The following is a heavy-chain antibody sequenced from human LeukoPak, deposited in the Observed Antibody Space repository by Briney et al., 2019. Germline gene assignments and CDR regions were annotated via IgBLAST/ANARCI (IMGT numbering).Heavy chain of an antibody. J-gene: IGHJ4*02. D-gene: IGHD6-13*01. CDR2: INHSGST. Sequence: SETLSLTCAVYGGSFSGYYWSWIRQPPGKGLEWIGEINHSGSTNYNPSLKSRVTISVDTSKNQFSLKLSSVTAADTAVYYCARLIAAAVYFDYWGQGTLVTVSS. CDR3: ARLIAAAVYFDY. CDR1: GGSFSGYY. V-gene: IGHV4-34*01.